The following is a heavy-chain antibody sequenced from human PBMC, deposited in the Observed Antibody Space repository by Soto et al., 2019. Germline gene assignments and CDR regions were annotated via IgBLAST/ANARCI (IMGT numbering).Heavy chain of an antibody. V-gene: IGHV4-34*01. J-gene: IGHJ4*02. CDR3: ARGHIAPPRSLEKLFDY. D-gene: IGHD3-3*01. CDR1: GGSFSGYY. CDR2: INHSGST. Sequence: SETLSLTCAVYGGSFSGYYWSWIRQPPGKGLEWIGEINHSGSTNYNPSLKSRVTISVDTSKNQFSLKLSSVTAAATAVDYCARGHIAPPRSLEKLFDYWGQGTLVTVSS.